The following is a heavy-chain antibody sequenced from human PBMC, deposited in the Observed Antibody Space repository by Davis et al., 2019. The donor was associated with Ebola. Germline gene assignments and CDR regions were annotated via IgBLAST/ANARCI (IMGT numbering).Heavy chain of an antibody. CDR3: ASQSSGWSKGYYYGMDV. J-gene: IGHJ6*04. D-gene: IGHD6-19*01. CDR2: INHSGST. V-gene: IGHV4-34*01. Sequence: MPSETLSLTCAVYGGSFSGYYWSWIRQPPGKGLEWIGEINHSGSTNYNPSLKSRVTISVDTSKNQFSLKLSSVTAADTAVYYCASQSSGWSKGYYYGMDVWGKGTTVTVSS. CDR1: GGSFSGYY.